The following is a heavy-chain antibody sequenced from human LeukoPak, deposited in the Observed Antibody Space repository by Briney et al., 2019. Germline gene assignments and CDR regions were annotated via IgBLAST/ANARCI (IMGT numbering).Heavy chain of an antibody. CDR1: GFTFSSYG. CDR2: IRYDGSNK. V-gene: IGHV3-30*02. D-gene: IGHD2-8*01. CDR3: AKDRVCTNGVCLLND. J-gene: IGHJ4*02. Sequence: GGSLRLSCAASGFTFSSYGMHWVRQAPGKGLEWVAFIRYDGSNKYYADSVKGRFTISRDNSKNTLYLQMNSLRAEDTAVYYCAKDRVCTNGVCLLNDWGQGTLVTVSS.